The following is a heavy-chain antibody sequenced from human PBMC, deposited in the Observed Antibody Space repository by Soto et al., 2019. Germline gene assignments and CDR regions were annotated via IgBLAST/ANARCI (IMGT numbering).Heavy chain of an antibody. CDR2: IWYDGSNK. D-gene: IGHD3-22*01. V-gene: IGHV3-33*01. J-gene: IGHJ4*02. CDR1: GFTFSSYG. Sequence: QVQLVESGGGVVQPGRSLRLSCAASGFTFSSYGMHWVRQAPGKGLEWVAVIWYDGSNKYYADSVKGRFTISRDNSKNTLYLQMNSLRAEDTAVYYCARLGRSGYYPTIDYWGQGTLVTVSS. CDR3: ARLGRSGYYPTIDY.